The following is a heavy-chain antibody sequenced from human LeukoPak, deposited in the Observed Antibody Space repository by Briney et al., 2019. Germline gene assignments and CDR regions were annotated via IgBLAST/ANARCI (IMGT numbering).Heavy chain of an antibody. J-gene: IGHJ5*02. Sequence: SQTLSLTCTVSGGSISSGDYYWSWIRQPPGKGLEWVGYMYYSGSTYYNPSLKSRVTISVDTSKNQFSLQLSPVTAADTAVYYCARPYYYDSRIDPWGQGTLVTVSS. CDR2: MYYSGST. V-gene: IGHV4-30-4*01. CDR1: GGSISSGDYY. CDR3: ARPYYYDSRIDP. D-gene: IGHD3-22*01.